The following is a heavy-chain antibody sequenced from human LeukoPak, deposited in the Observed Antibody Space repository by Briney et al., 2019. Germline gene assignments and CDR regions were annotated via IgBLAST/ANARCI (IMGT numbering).Heavy chain of an antibody. CDR2: INPNSGGS. CDR3: ASYWHGATYIDY. J-gene: IGHJ4*02. Sequence: ASVKVSCKASGYTFTDYYMHWVRQAPGQGLEWMGRINPNSGGSNYAQKFQGRVTMTRDTSISTAYMELNRLRSDDTAVYYCASYWHGATYIDYWGQGTLVTVSS. D-gene: IGHD1-26*01. V-gene: IGHV1-2*06. CDR1: GYTFTDYY.